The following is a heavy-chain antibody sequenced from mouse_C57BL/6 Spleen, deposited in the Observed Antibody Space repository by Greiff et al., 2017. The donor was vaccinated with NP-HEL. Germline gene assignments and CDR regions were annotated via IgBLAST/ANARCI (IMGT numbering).Heavy chain of an antibody. D-gene: IGHD2-4*01. J-gene: IGHJ3*01. CDR2: IDPSDSYT. Sequence: QVQLKQPGAELVMPGASVKLSCKASGYTFTSYWMHWVKQRPGQGLEWIGEIDPSDSYTNYNQKFKGKSTLTVDKSSSTAYMQLSSLTSEDSAVYYCARVDYDPTWFAYWGQGTLVTVSA. CDR1: GYTFTSYW. V-gene: IGHV1-69*01. CDR3: ARVDYDPTWFAY.